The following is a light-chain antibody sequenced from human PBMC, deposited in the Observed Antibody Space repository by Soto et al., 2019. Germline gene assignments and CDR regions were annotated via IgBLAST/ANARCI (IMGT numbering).Light chain of an antibody. V-gene: IGKV1-5*01. CDR3: QQYSTYASSLT. CDR1: QNINKW. Sequence: DFQMTQSPSTLSASAGDRVTITCRASQNINKWLAWYQQKPGKAPKILIYDASNLGSGVPSRFRGCGSGTEFTLTISSLQPDDFATYYCQQYSTYASSLTFGQGTRLEIK. CDR2: DAS. J-gene: IGKJ5*01.